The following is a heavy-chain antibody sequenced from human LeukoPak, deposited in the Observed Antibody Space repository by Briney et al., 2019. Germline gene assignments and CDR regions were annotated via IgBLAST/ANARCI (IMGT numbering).Heavy chain of an antibody. D-gene: IGHD4-23*01. Sequence: PSLTLSLTCTVSGGSISSDNYFWSWIRQPPGEGLEWIGYIYYSGGTYYNPSLRSRVTISVDTSKNQFSLKLSSVTAADTAVYYCARGGTTVVAPVYWGQGTLVTVSS. V-gene: IGHV4-30-4*01. CDR3: ARGGTTVVAPVY. CDR1: GGSISSDNYF. J-gene: IGHJ4*02. CDR2: IYYSGGT.